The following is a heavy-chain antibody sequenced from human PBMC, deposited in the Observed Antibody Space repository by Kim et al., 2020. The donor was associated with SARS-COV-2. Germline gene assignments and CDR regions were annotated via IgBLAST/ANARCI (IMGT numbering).Heavy chain of an antibody. Sequence: ASVKVSCKASGYTFTSYAMNWVRQAPGQGLEWMGWINTNTGNPTYAQGFTGRVVFSLDTSVSTAYLKISSLKAEDTAVYYCARDPTLTTMFGVVIPNPLSRGATLDYWGQGTLVTVSS. CDR1: GYTFTSYA. CDR3: ARDPTLTTMFGVVIPNPLSRGATLDY. V-gene: IGHV7-4-1*02. J-gene: IGHJ4*02. D-gene: IGHD3-3*01. CDR2: INTNTGNP.